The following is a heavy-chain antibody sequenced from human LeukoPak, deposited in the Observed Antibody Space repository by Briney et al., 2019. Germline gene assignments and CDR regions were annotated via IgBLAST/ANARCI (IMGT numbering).Heavy chain of an antibody. CDR2: MNQDGSEK. V-gene: IGHV3-7*01. Sequence: GGSLRLPCAASGFTFSDSWMSWVRQAPGKGLEWVANMNQDGSEKDYVDSVKGRFTISRDNARNSLYLQMGSLRAEDTAVYYCATYTHWVAGDVWGQGTTVTVSS. D-gene: IGHD3-16*01. J-gene: IGHJ6*02. CDR3: ATYTHWVAGDV. CDR1: GFTFSDSW.